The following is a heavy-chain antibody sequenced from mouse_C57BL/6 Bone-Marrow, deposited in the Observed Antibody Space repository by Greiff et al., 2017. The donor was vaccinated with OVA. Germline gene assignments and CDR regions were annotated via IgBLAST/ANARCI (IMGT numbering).Heavy chain of an antibody. D-gene: IGHD1-1*01. J-gene: IGHJ1*03. CDR1: GFNIKDDY. Sequence: VQLQQSGAELVRPGASVKLSCTASGFNIKDDYMHWVKQRPEQGLEWIGWIDPENGDTEYASKFQGKATITADTSSNTAYLQLSSLTSEDTAVYYCTTVYYYGSSYVGYFDVWGTGTTVTVSS. CDR3: TTVYYYGSSYVGYFDV. V-gene: IGHV14-4*01. CDR2: IDPENGDT.